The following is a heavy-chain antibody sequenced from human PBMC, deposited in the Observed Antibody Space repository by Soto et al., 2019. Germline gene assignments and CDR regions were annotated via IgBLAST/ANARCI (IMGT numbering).Heavy chain of an antibody. V-gene: IGHV1-69*05. CDR2: IIPIFGTA. D-gene: IGHD2-2*01. CDR3: ARRVPAAGAYYGMGV. CDR1: GGTFSSYA. J-gene: IGHJ6*02. Sequence: QVQLVQSGAEVKKPGSSVKVSCKASGGTFSSYAISWVRQAPGQGLEWMGGIIPIFGTANYAQKFQGRVTXPXEXSAXTAYMELSSLRSEATAVYYGARRVPAAGAYYGMGVWGHGTTVTVSS.